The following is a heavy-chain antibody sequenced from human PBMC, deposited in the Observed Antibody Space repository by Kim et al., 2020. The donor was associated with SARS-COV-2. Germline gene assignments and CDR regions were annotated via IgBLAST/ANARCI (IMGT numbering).Heavy chain of an antibody. CDR3: AREYNILTGYYYYGMDV. Sequence: GGSLRLSCAASGFTFSSYAMHWVRQAPGKGLEWVAVISYDGSNKYYADSVKGRFTISRDNSKNTLYLQMNSLRAEDTAVYYCAREYNILTGYYYYGMDVWGQGTTVTVSS. J-gene: IGHJ6*02. D-gene: IGHD3-9*01. CDR2: ISYDGSNK. V-gene: IGHV3-30-3*01. CDR1: GFTFSSYA.